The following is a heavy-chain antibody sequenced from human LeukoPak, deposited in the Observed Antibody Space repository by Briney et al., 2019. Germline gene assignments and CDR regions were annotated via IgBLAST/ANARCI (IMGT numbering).Heavy chain of an antibody. CDR2: IYTGDSDT. V-gene: IGHV5-51*01. Sequence: GESLKISCKGAGCRFTSYWIGWVRQTPGKGLEWMGIIYTGDSDTRYSPSFQGQVTSSADKSISTAYLQWSSLKGSDTAMYYCARLNYNVSGGGQYYFDYWGQGTLVTVSS. J-gene: IGHJ4*02. CDR3: ARLNYNVSGGGQYYFDY. D-gene: IGHD3-10*01. CDR1: GCRFTSYW.